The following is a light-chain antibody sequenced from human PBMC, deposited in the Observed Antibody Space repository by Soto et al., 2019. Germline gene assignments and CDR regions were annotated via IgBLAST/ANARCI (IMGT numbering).Light chain of an antibody. CDR1: QSVSSY. CDR2: DAS. Sequence: EIVLTQSPATLSLSPGERATLSCRASQSVSSYLAWYQQKPGQAPSLLIYDASNRATGIPARFSGSGSGTDFTLTISSIAPEDFAVYYCQQRSNWPWTFGQGTKVEIK. V-gene: IGKV3-11*01. J-gene: IGKJ1*01. CDR3: QQRSNWPWT.